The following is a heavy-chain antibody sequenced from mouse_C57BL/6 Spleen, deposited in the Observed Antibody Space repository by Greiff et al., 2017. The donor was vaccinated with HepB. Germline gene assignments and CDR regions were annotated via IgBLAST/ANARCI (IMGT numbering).Heavy chain of an antibody. CDR3: AREYDYDVFAY. D-gene: IGHD2-4*01. J-gene: IGHJ3*01. Sequence: EVQGVESGGGLVKPGGSLKLSCAASGFTFSSYAMSWVRQTPEKRLEWVATISDGGSYTYYPDNVKGRFTISRDNAKNNLYLQMSHLKSEDTAMYYCAREYDYDVFAYWGQGTLVTVSA. CDR1: GFTFSSYA. V-gene: IGHV5-4*01. CDR2: ISDGGSYT.